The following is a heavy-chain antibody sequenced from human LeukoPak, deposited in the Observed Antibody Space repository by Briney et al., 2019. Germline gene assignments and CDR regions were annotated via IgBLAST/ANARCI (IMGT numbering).Heavy chain of an antibody. D-gene: IGHD3-22*01. J-gene: IGHJ2*01. V-gene: IGHV1-46*01. CDR3: AREFYDSSVAWYFDL. CDR1: GYTFTSYY. CDR2: INPGGGST. Sequence: ASVKVSCKASGYTFTSYYMHWVRQAPGQGLEWMGIINPGGGSTSYAQRFQGRVTMTRDTSTSTVYMGLSSLRSEDTAVYYCAREFYDSSVAWYFDLWGRGTLVTVSS.